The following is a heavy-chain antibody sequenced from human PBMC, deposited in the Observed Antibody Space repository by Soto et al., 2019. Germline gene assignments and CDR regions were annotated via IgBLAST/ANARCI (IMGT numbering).Heavy chain of an antibody. CDR2: IYHSGST. Sequence: QVQLQESGPGLVKPSGTLSLTCAVSSGSISSSNWWSWVRQPPGKGLEWIGEIYHSGSTNYNPSLKSRVNISVDKSKNQFSLKLSSVTAADTAVYYCARLGGYCSGGSCLGDYYYYYYMDVWGKGTTVTVSS. D-gene: IGHD2-15*01. CDR1: SGSISSSNW. V-gene: IGHV4-4*02. CDR3: ARLGGYCSGGSCLGDYYYYYYMDV. J-gene: IGHJ6*03.